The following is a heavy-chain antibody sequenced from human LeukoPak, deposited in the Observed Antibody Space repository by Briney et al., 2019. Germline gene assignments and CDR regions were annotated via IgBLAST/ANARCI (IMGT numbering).Heavy chain of an antibody. V-gene: IGHV1-18*01. CDR3: ARGSPLSYSGNPPRAFDT. J-gene: IGHJ3*02. CDR1: GYTFSSFG. Sequence: ASVKVSCKASGYTFSSFGISWVRHAPGQGLECMGWISTYNGDTNYVQKLQDRVRMTTDASTNTAYLELRSLSSDDTAVYYCARGSPLSYSGNPPRAFDTWGQGTTVIVSS. CDR2: ISTYNGDT. D-gene: IGHD4-23*01.